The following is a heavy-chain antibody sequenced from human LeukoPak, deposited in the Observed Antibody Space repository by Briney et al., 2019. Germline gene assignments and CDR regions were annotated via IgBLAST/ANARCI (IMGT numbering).Heavy chain of an antibody. Sequence: GGSLRLSCAASGFTFSSYSMNWVRQAPGKGLEWVSSITRSSTSTYYTDSVRGRFTISIDNAKNSLYLQMNSLRAEDTAVYYCARDNWNDAPGGFDPWGQGTLVTVSS. CDR2: ITRSSTST. V-gene: IGHV3-21*01. J-gene: IGHJ5*02. CDR3: ARDNWNDAPGGFDP. CDR1: GFTFSSYS. D-gene: IGHD1-20*01.